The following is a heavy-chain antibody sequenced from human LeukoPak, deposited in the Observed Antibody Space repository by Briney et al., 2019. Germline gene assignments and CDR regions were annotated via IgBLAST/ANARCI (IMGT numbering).Heavy chain of an antibody. CDR1: GFTFDDYG. CDR2: INWNGGST. Sequence: PGGSLRLSCAASGFTFDDYGMSWVRQAPGKGLEWVSGINWNGGSTGYADSVKGRFTISRDNGKNLLYLQMNSLRAEDTAVYYCVAGNGWLGDYWGQGTLVTVSS. J-gene: IGHJ4*02. D-gene: IGHD2-15*01. CDR3: VAGNGWLGDY. V-gene: IGHV3-20*04.